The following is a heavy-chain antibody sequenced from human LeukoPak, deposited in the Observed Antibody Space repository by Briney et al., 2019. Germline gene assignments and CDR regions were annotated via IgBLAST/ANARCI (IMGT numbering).Heavy chain of an antibody. Sequence: GGSLRLSCAASGFTISSYWMHWVRQAPGKGLEWVANIKQDGSEKHYVDSVKGRFTISRDNAKNSLYLQMNSLRAEDTAVYYCARAMDVWGQGTTVTVSS. CDR3: ARAMDV. V-gene: IGHV3-7*01. CDR1: GFTISSYW. J-gene: IGHJ6*02. CDR2: IKQDGSEK.